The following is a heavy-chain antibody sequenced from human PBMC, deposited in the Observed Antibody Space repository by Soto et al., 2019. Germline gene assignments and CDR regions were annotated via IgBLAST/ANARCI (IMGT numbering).Heavy chain of an antibody. D-gene: IGHD6-19*01. J-gene: IGHJ5*02. Sequence: ASVKVSCKASGGTFSSYTIDWVRQAPGQGLEWMGGIIPIFGTTNYAKKFQGRVTITADESTSTAYMELSSLRSEDTAVYYCARYASSGNNSVWYTFDPWGQGTLVTVSS. CDR1: GGTFSSYT. CDR3: ARYASSGNNSVWYTFDP. CDR2: IIPIFGTT. V-gene: IGHV1-69*13.